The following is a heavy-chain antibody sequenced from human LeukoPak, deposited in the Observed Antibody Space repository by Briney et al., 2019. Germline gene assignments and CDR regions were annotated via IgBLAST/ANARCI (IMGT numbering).Heavy chain of an antibody. CDR2: INHSGST. D-gene: IGHD3-9*01. Sequence: PSETLSLTCAVYGGSFSGYYWSWIRQPPRKGLEWIGEINHSGSTNYNPSLKSRVTISVDTSKNQFSLKLSSVTAADTAVYYCARGLHDILTAWFDPWGQGTLVTVSS. J-gene: IGHJ5*02. CDR1: GGSFSGYY. CDR3: ARGLHDILTAWFDP. V-gene: IGHV4-34*01.